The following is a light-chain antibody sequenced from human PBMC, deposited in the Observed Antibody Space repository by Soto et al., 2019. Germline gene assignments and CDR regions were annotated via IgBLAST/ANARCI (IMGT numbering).Light chain of an antibody. V-gene: IGKV3-20*01. CDR3: QQYGSSPRFT. CDR2: GAS. J-gene: IGKJ3*01. CDR1: QSVSSSY. Sequence: EIVLTQSPGTLSLSPGERATLSCRASQSVSSSYLAWYQQKPGQAPRLLIYGASSRATGIPDRFSGSGSGTDFTLTISRLEPEDFAVYYCQQYGSSPRFTFGPGTIMDIK.